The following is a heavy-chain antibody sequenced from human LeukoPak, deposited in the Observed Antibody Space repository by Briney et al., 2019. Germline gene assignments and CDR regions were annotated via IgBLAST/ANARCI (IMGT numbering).Heavy chain of an antibody. CDR1: GGSISSSSYY. J-gene: IGHJ4*02. Sequence: RPSETLSLTCTVSGGSISSSSYYWGWIRQPPGKGLEWIGSIYYSGSTYYNPSLKSRVTISVDTSKNQFSLKLSSVTAADTAVYYCARRASGAYGDFYWGQGTLVTVSS. D-gene: IGHD4-17*01. CDR3: ARRASGAYGDFY. V-gene: IGHV4-39*01. CDR2: IYYSGST.